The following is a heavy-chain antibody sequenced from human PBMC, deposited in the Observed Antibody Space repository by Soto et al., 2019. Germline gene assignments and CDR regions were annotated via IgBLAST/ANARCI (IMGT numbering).Heavy chain of an antibody. V-gene: IGHV4-59*08. CDR2: VYCTGDT. CDR1: SGPSRSYN. D-gene: IGHD1-26*01. CDR3: VRKGIDYLQGLADV. Sequence: QVQLQQSGPRLVKPSETLSLTCTVSSGPSRSYNWGWIRQSPRRGLEWIGYVYCTGDTAYNPAPKGRVTISADTSTNNISLILRSVTAADTAVYYCVRKGIDYLQGLADVWGQGTTVTVSS. J-gene: IGHJ6*02.